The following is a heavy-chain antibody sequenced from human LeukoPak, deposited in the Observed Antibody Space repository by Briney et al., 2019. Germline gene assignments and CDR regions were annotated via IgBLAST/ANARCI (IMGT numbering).Heavy chain of an antibody. V-gene: IGHV3-72*01. D-gene: IGHD3-22*01. CDR2: TRNQVNSYTT. Sequence: GGSLRLSCAASGFTFTKAWMSWVRQAPGKGLEWLGRTRNQVNSYTTEYAASVKGRFTISRDASKNSLFLQMNSLKTEDTAVYYCAREGMTYYYDSSGSYHGPFRGVLDVWGQGTTVTVSS. J-gene: IGHJ6*02. CDR3: AREGMTYYYDSSGSYHGPFRGVLDV. CDR1: GFTFTKAW.